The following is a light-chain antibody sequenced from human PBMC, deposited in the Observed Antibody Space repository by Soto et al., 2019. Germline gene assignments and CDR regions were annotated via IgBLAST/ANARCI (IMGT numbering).Light chain of an antibody. Sequence: EIVLTQSPGTLSLSPGERATLSCRASQSVSSSYLAWYQQKPGQAPGLLIYGASSRDTGIPDRFSGSGSGTDFTLTISRLEPEDFSVYYCQQYGSSPLTFGGGTKVEIK. J-gene: IGKJ4*01. CDR2: GAS. CDR3: QQYGSSPLT. V-gene: IGKV3-20*01. CDR1: QSVSSSY.